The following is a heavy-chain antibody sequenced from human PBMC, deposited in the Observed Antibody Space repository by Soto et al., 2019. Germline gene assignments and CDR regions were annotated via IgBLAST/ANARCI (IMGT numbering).Heavy chain of an antibody. CDR2: ISSSSSYI. V-gene: IGHV3-21*01. J-gene: IGHJ4*02. CDR3: ARVPYCSGGSCYSGFDY. D-gene: IGHD2-15*01. CDR1: GFTFSSYS. Sequence: GGSLRLSCAASGFTFSSYSMNWVRQAPGKGLEWVSSISSSSSYIYYADSVKGRFTISRDNAKNSLYLQMNSLRAEDTAVYYCARVPYCSGGSCYSGFDYWGQGTLVTVSS.